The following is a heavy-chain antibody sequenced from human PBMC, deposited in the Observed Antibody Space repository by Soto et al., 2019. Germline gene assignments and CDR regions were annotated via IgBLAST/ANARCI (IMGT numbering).Heavy chain of an antibody. CDR2: ISGSGGST. V-gene: IGHV3-23*01. CDR1: GFTFSSYA. CDR3: ARKPSGYYQIFDY. J-gene: IGHJ4*02. D-gene: IGHD3-22*01. Sequence: GGSLRLSCAASGFTFSSYAMSWVRQAPGKGLEWVSAISGSGGSTYYADSVKGRFTISRDNSKNTLYLQMNSLRAEDTAVYYCARKPSGYYQIFDYWGQGTLVNVSS.